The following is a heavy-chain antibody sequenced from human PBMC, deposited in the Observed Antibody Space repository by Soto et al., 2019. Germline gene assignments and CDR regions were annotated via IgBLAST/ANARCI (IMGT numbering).Heavy chain of an antibody. J-gene: IGHJ4*02. V-gene: IGHV3-21*01. CDR1: GFVFSDFQ. CDR3: ARDNLAVQGAFGH. D-gene: IGHD3-10*02. CDR2: ITGTSAFL. Sequence: PGGSLRLSCAASGFVFSDFQLNWVRQAPGRGLEWLASITGTSAFLFYADSIKGRFTISRDNPKNFLFLQMDSLGPEDTAVYYCARDNLAVQGAFGHWGQGALVTV.